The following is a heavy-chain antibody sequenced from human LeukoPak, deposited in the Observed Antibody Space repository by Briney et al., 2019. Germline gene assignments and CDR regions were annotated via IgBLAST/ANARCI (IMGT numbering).Heavy chain of an antibody. Sequence: ASVKVSCRASVYTFTSYAMHWVRQAPGPRLEGMGWINDGNGNTKYSQEFRSRVTITRDTSASTAYMELSSLRSEDTAVYYCARLSVPESGYYLDYWGQGALVTVSS. V-gene: IGHV1-3*03. CDR2: INDGNGNT. CDR3: ARLSVPESGYYLDY. J-gene: IGHJ4*02. CDR1: VYTFTSYA. D-gene: IGHD3-22*01.